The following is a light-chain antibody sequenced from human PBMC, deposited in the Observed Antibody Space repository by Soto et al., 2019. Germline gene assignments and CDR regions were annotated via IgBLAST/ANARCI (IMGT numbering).Light chain of an antibody. J-gene: IGKJ4*01. Sequence: EIIMTQSPATLSVSPGEGATLSCRTSHSISTNLAWYQHKRGQSPRLLVYGASTRATGVPARFSGSGSGAECTLRISSLQSEDFEVYYFQQYNSWPTFGGGTKVEIK. CDR1: HSISTN. V-gene: IGKV3-15*01. CDR3: QQYNSWPT. CDR2: GAS.